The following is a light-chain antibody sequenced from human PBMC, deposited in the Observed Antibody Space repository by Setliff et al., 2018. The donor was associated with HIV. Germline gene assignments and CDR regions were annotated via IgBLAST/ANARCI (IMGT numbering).Light chain of an antibody. CDR3: SSYTSSDTYV. V-gene: IGLV2-14*01. CDR2: EVN. J-gene: IGLJ1*01. CDR1: TSDVGAYDY. Sequence: VLTQPASVSGSPGQSITISCTGTTSDVGAYDYVSWYQQHPGKAPKLLIYEVNNRPSGVSTRFSGSKSGNTASLTISGLQAEDEADYHCSSYTSSDTYVFGTGTNFTVL.